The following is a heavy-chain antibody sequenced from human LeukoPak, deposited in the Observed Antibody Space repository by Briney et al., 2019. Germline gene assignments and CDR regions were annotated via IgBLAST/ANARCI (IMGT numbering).Heavy chain of an antibody. CDR3: TRGIRRGIFGGATYYFDY. Sequence: GGSLRLSCTASGFTFGDYAMSWVRQAPGKGLEWIGFIRSKAYGGTTEYAASAKGRFTISRDDSKSIAYLQMNSLKTEDTAVYYCTRGIRRGIFGGATYYFDYWGQGTLVTFSS. V-gene: IGHV3-49*04. D-gene: IGHD3-16*01. CDR1: GFTFGDYA. J-gene: IGHJ4*02. CDR2: IRSKAYGGTT.